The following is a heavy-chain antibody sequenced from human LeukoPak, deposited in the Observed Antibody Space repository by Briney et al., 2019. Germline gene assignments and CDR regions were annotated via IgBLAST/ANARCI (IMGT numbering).Heavy chain of an antibody. V-gene: IGHV4-39*01. CDR3: ARLAGSGSYYTRGAFDI. CDR2: IYYSGST. J-gene: IGHJ3*02. D-gene: IGHD3-10*01. Sequence: SETLSLTCTVSGGSISSSSYYWGWIRRPPGRGLEWIGSIYYSGSTYYNPSPKSRVTISVDTSKNQFSLKLSSVTAADTAVYYCARLAGSGSYYTRGAFDIWGQGTMVTVSS. CDR1: GGSISSSSYY.